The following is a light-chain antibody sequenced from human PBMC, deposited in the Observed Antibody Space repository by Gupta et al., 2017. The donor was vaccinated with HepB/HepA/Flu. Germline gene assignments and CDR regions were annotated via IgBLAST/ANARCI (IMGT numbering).Light chain of an antibody. V-gene: IGKV1-9*01. CDR3: QHSNSFPIT. CDR1: QDINSY. J-gene: IGKJ5*01. Sequence: DIQQTPSPPFLSSSVGDRVTIICRARQDINSYLICYQHKPGKAPTLLIYSASTVQGGVPSRFSGGGYGTEFTLTIRGLQPEEFATYYCQHSNSFPITFGQGTRLDIK. CDR2: SAS.